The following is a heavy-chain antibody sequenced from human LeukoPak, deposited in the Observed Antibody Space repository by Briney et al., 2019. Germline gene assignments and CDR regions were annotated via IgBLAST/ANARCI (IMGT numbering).Heavy chain of an antibody. CDR2: IWYDGSNK. CDR1: GFTFSSYG. CDR3: ARVKGGFPSGGWFGP. J-gene: IGHJ5*02. Sequence: GGSLRLSCAASGFTFSSYGMHWVRQAPGKGLEWVAVIWYDGSNKYYADSVKGRFTISRDNSKNTLYLQMNSLRAEDTAVYYCARVKGGFPSGGWFGPWGQGTLVTVSS. D-gene: IGHD1-26*01. V-gene: IGHV3-33*01.